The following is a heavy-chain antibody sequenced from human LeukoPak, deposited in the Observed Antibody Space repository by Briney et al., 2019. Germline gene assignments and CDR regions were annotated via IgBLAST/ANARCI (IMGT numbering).Heavy chain of an antibody. D-gene: IGHD3-22*01. V-gene: IGHV4-34*01. J-gene: IGHJ4*02. Sequence: PSETLSLTCAVYGASFSGYYWSWIRQSPGKGLEWIGEINHSGSTNYNPSLKSRVTISVDTSKNQFSLKLSSVTAADTAVYYCAMSITMIIVIIKRPPTIDYWGQGTLVTVSS. CDR3: AMSITMIIVIIKRPPTIDY. CDR1: GASFSGYY. CDR2: INHSGST.